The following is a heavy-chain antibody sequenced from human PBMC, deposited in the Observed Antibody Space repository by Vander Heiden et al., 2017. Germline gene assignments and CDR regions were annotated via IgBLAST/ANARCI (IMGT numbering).Heavy chain of an antibody. V-gene: IGHV3-13*01. CDR1: GFTFSSYD. CDR2: IGTAGDT. J-gene: IGHJ6*02. CDR3: ARDSGYLGGMDV. Sequence: EVQLVESGGGLVQPGGSLRPSCAASGFTFSSYDMHWARQATGKGLEWVSAIGTAGDTYYPGSVKGRFTISRENAKNSLYLQMNSLRAGDTAVYYCARDSGYLGGMDVWGQGTTVTVSS. D-gene: IGHD2-15*01.